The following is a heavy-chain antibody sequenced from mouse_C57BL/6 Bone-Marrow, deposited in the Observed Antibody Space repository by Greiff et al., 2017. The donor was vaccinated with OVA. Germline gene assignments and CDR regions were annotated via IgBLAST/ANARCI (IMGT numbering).Heavy chain of an antibody. V-gene: IGHV5-4*01. Sequence: EVKLMESGGGLVKPGGSLKLSCAASGFTFSSYAMSWVRQTPEKRLEWVATISDGGSYTYYPDNVKGRFTISRDNAKNNLYLQMSHLKSEDTAMYYCARDPVLGRGGQGTLVTVSA. D-gene: IGHD4-1*01. CDR1: GFTFSSYA. CDR3: ARDPVLGR. CDR2: ISDGGSYT. J-gene: IGHJ3*01.